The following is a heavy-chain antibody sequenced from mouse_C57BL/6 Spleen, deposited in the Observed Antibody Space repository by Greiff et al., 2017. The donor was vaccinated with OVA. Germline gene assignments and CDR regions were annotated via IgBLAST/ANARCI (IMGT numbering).Heavy chain of an antibody. CDR2: IYPGSGNT. CDR1: GYTFTDYY. D-gene: IGHD2-3*01. V-gene: IGHV1-76*01. Sequence: VQLQQSGAELVRPGASVKLSCKASGYTFTDYYINWVKQRPGQGLEWIARIYPGSGNTYYNEKFKGKATLTAEKSSSTAYMQLSSLTSEDSAVYFCAIYDGYSYYFDYWGQGTTLTVPS. J-gene: IGHJ2*01. CDR3: AIYDGYSYYFDY.